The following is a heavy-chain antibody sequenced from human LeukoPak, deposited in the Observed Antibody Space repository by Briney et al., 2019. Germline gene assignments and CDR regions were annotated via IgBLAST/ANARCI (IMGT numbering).Heavy chain of an antibody. V-gene: IGHV1-18*01. CDR3: ARPRSIAAAGTSAFDI. J-gene: IGHJ3*02. CDR2: ISAYNGNT. CDR1: GCTFTSYG. Sequence: ASVKVSCKASGCTFTSYGISWVRQAPGQGLEWMGWISAYNGNTNYAQKLQGRVTMTTDTSTSTAYMELRSLRSDDTAVYYCARPRSIAAAGTSAFDIWGQGTMVTVSS. D-gene: IGHD6-13*01.